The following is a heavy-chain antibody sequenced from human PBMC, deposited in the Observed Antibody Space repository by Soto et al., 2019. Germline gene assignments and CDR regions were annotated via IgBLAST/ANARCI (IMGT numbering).Heavy chain of an antibody. V-gene: IGHV4-30-4*01. CDR3: ATCGGDCFFDY. CDR2: IHYSGGT. CDR1: GDSISSGDYY. D-gene: IGHD2-21*02. Sequence: PSETLSLTCTVSGDSISSGDYYWSWIRQPPGKGLEWIGYIHYSGGTYYNPSLMSRFTISLDTSKNQFSLRLGSVTAADTAVYYCATCGGDCFFDYWGQGTLVTVSS. J-gene: IGHJ4*02.